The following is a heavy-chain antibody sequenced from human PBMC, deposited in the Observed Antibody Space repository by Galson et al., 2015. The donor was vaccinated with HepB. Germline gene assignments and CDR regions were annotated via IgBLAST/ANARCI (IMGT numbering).Heavy chain of an antibody. D-gene: IGHD3-3*01. CDR1: GFTFGSFT. CDR2: ISSSSYSK. Sequence: SLRLSCAASGFTFGSFTMNWVRQAPGKGLEWVSYISSSSYSKYYADSVKGRFTISRDNSKNTLYLQMDSLRAEDTALYYCARHPTAFYDFWSGYSDNWFDPWGQGTLVIVSS. CDR3: ARHPTAFYDFWSGYSDNWFDP. V-gene: IGHV3-48*04. J-gene: IGHJ5*02.